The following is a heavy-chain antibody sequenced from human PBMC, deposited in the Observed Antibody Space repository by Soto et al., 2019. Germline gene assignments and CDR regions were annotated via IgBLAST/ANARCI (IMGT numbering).Heavy chain of an antibody. CDR3: AVVVAATLGY. Sequence: SETMCLTCTVAGGSISSYYWSWIRQPPGKGLEWIGNMHYSGRTNYNPSLKSRVTMSVDTSKNQFSLKLSSVTAADTAVYYCAVVVAATLGYWGQGTLVTVSS. V-gene: IGHV4-59*12. CDR2: MHYSGRT. J-gene: IGHJ4*02. CDR1: GGSISSYY. D-gene: IGHD2-15*01.